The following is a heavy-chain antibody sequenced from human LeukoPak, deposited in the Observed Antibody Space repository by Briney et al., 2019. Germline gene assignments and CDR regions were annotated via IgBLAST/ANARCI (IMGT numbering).Heavy chain of an antibody. CDR3: ASLSRAIRYFDWSLFRSSPPDY. CDR1: DGSFSGYY. CDR2: INHSGST. D-gene: IGHD3-9*01. Sequence: SETLSLPCAVYDGSFSGYYWSWISQPPGKALEWIREINHSGSTNYNPSLKSPGTISVDTSKYQFSLKLSSVTAADTAVYYCASLSRAIRYFDWSLFRSSPPDYWGQGTLVTVSS. V-gene: IGHV4-34*01. J-gene: IGHJ4*02.